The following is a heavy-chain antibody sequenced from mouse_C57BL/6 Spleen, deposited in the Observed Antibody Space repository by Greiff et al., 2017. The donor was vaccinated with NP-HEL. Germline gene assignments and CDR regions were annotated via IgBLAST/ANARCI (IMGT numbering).Heavy chain of an antibody. Sequence: QVQLKESGPELVKPGASVKISCKASGYAFSSSWMNWVKQRPGKGLEWIGRIYPGDGDTNYNGKFKGKATLTADKSSSTAYMQLSSLTSEDSAVYFWARGGYYGSSPYWYFDVWGTGTTVTVSS. J-gene: IGHJ1*03. D-gene: IGHD1-1*01. CDR3: ARGGYYGSSPYWYFDV. CDR1: GYAFSSSW. V-gene: IGHV1-82*01. CDR2: IYPGDGDT.